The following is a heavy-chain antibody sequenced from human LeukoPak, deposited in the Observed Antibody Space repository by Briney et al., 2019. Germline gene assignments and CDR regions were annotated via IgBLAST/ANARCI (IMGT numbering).Heavy chain of an antibody. D-gene: IGHD6-19*01. CDR1: GFSSSSYA. J-gene: IGHJ6*03. CDR3: AKLGSVAATLPEDYYMDV. V-gene: IGHV3-23*01. Sequence: GGSLRLSCAASGFSSSSYAMSWVRQAPGKGLEWVSAISGSGGSTYYADSVKGRFTISRDNSKNTLYLQLNSLRAEDTAVYYCAKLGSVAATLPEDYYMDVWGKGTTVTVSS. CDR2: ISGSGGST.